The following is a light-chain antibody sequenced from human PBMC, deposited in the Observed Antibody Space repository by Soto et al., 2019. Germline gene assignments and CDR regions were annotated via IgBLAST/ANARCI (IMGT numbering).Light chain of an antibody. CDR1: SGHTRYA. CDR3: QTWGTDGKQV. Sequence: QPVLTQSPSASASLGASVRLTCTLSSGHTRYAIAWHQQQPEKGPRFLMKLTGDGSHINGDEIPDRFSGSSSGAERYLTISSLQSEDEADYFCQTWGTDGKQVFGGGTKLTVL. CDR2: LTGDGSH. J-gene: IGLJ3*02. V-gene: IGLV4-69*01.